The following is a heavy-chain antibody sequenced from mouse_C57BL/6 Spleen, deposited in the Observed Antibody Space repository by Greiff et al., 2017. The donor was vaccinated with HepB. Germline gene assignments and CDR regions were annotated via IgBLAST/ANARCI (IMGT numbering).Heavy chain of an antibody. CDR2: IDPETGGT. V-gene: IGHV1-15*01. CDR3: TRRDTGPYAMDY. Sequence: QVQLQQSGAELVRPGASVTLSCKASGYTFTDYEMHWVKQTPVHGLEWIGAIDPETGGTAYNQKFKGKAILTADKSSSTAYMELRSLTSEDSAVYYCTRRDTGPYAMDYWGQGTSVTVSS. CDR1: GYTFTDYE. D-gene: IGHD3-3*01. J-gene: IGHJ4*01.